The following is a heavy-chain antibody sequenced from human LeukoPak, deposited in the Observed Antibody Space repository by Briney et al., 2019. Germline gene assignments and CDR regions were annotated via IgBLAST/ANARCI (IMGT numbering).Heavy chain of an antibody. D-gene: IGHD3-22*01. J-gene: IGHJ4*02. CDR1: GYTLTELS. V-gene: IGHV1-24*01. CDR2: FDPEDGET. CDR3: ATMTHYYDSSGSFDC. Sequence: ASVKVSCKVSGYTLTELSMHWVRQAPGKGLEWMGGFDPEDGETIYAQRFQGRVTMTEDTSTDTAYMELSSLRSEDTAVYYCATMTHYYDSSGSFDCWGQGTLVTVSS.